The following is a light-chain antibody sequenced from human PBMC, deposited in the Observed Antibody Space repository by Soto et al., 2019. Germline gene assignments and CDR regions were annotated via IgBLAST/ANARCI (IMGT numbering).Light chain of an antibody. J-gene: IGKJ1*01. CDR3: QQRSDWPAWT. CDR2: DAS. V-gene: IGKV3-11*01. Sequence: EILFTQSPATLSLPPGERATLSFRASQSVSSSLAWYQQKPGLPPRLLIYDASNRAAGVPARFSGSGSATDFTLTISSLEPEDFAVYYCQQRSDWPAWTFGQGTKV. CDR1: QSVSSS.